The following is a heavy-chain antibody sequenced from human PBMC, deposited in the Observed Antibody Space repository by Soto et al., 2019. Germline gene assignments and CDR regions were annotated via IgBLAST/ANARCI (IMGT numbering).Heavy chain of an antibody. D-gene: IGHD6-6*01. Sequence: QLQLQESGSGLVKPSQTLSLTCAVSGGSISSGGYSWSWIRQPPGKRLAWIGYIYHSGSTYYNPSLKSRVNISVDRSKNQFSLKLSSVTAADTAVYYCARAPKYSSSSDWFDPWGQGTLVTVSS. CDR3: ARAPKYSSSSDWFDP. J-gene: IGHJ5*02. CDR1: GGSISSGGYS. CDR2: IYHSGST. V-gene: IGHV4-30-2*01.